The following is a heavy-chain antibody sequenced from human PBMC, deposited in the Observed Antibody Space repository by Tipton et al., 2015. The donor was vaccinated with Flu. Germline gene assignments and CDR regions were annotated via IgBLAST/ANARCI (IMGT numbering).Heavy chain of an antibody. CDR3: ARLSYYDVDLKNFYFDY. J-gene: IGHJ4*02. D-gene: IGHD3-10*02. CDR2: IYPSGTT. V-gene: IGHV4-39*01. CDR1: SGSIGSTNYF. Sequence: TLSLTCTVSSGSIGSTNYFCALIRQPPGKRLELIGSIYPSGTTYYNPSLKSRVTISVDTSKSQFSLMLRSVTAADTAVYYCARLSYYDVDLKNFYFDYWGQGALVTVSS.